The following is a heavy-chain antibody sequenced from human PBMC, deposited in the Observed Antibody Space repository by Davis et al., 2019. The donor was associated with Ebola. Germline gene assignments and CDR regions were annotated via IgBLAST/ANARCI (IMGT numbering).Heavy chain of an antibody. CDR3: ARDADSSSFYYYGMDV. V-gene: IGHV4-34*01. CDR2: INHSGST. D-gene: IGHD6-6*01. J-gene: IGHJ6*02. CDR1: GGSFSGYY. Sequence: SETLSLTCAVYGGSFSGYYWSWIRQPPGKGLEWIGEINHSGSTNYNPSLKSRVTISVDTSKNQFSLKLSSVTAADTAVYYCARDADSSSFYYYGMDVWGQGTTVTVSS.